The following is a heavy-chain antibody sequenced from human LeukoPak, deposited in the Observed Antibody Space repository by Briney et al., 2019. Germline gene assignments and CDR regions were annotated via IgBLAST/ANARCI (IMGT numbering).Heavy chain of an antibody. D-gene: IGHD6-13*01. CDR1: GFTFSSYA. Sequence: GGSLRLSCAASGFTFSSYALSWVRQAPGKGLEGVSGISENGGTTFYADSVKGRFTITRDNSKNTLYVQMNSLRGEDTAVYYCAKDYGPKQLVFFDSWGQGTLVTVSS. V-gene: IGHV3-23*01. CDR2: ISENGGTT. CDR3: AKDYGPKQLVFFDS. J-gene: IGHJ4*02.